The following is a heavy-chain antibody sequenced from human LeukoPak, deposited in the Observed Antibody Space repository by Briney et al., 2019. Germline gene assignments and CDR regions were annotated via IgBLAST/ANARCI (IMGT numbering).Heavy chain of an antibody. CDR1: GFTFSSYS. V-gene: IGHV3-48*01. CDR3: ARDDGDYVYYYGMDV. J-gene: IGHJ6*02. Sequence: GGSLRLSCAASGFTFSSYSMNWVRQAPGKGLEWVSYISSSSSTIYYADSVKGRFTISRDNAKNTLYLQMNSLRAEDTAVYYCARDDGDYVYYYGMDVWGQGTTVTVSS. D-gene: IGHD4-17*01. CDR2: ISSSSSTI.